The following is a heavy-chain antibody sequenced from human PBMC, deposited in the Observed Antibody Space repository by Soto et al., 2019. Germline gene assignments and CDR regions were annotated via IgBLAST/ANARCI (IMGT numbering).Heavy chain of an antibody. CDR2: IDWGDEK. V-gene: IGHV2-70*01. CDR1: GFSLSTSGMC. J-gene: IGHJ4*02. D-gene: IGHD6-19*01. CDR3: ARIRNTRGSGWYYFDY. Sequence: GPTLVNPTQTLTLTCTFSGFSLSTSGMCVSWIRQPPGKALEWLALIDWGDEKYYSTSLKTRLTTSKDTTKNQVVLTITNMETSDTATFYCARIRNTRGSGWYYFDYWGQGTLVTVSS.